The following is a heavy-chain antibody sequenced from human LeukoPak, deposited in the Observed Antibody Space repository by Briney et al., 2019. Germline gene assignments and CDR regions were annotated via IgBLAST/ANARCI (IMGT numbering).Heavy chain of an antibody. D-gene: IGHD6-13*01. CDR1: GYTFTAYY. CDR2: INPNSGGT. V-gene: IGHV1-2*02. CDR3: ARDSTGSSSWFFQFDY. J-gene: IGHJ4*02. Sequence: GASVKVTCKTSGYTFTAYYLHWVRQAPGQGLEWMGWINPNSGGTNFAQKFQGRVTMTRDTSITTAYMELSRLRSDDTAVYYCARDSTGSSSWFFQFDYWGQGTLVTVSS.